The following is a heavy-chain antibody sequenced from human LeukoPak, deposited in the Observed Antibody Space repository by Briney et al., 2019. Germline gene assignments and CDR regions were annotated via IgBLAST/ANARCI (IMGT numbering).Heavy chain of an antibody. CDR2: ISSSGSTI. V-gene: IGHV3-48*03. CDR3: ASLRQWLEGGDY. J-gene: IGHJ4*02. D-gene: IGHD6-19*01. CDR1: GFTFSSYE. Sequence: PGGSLRLSCAASGFTFSSYEMNWVRQAPGKGLEGVSYISSSGSTIYYADSVKGRFTISRDNAKNSLYLQMNSLRAEDTAVYYCASLRQWLEGGDYWGQGTLVTVSS.